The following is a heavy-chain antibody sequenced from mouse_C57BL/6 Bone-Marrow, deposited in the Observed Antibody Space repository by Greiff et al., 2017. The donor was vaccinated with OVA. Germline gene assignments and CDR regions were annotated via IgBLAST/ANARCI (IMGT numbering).Heavy chain of an antibody. J-gene: IGHJ3*01. D-gene: IGHD2-4*01. CDR3: ARTGYYDYDGGPWFAY. CDR2: IWTGGGT. V-gene: IGHV2-9-1*01. Sequence: VKLMESGPGLVAPSQSLSITCTVSGFSLTSYAISWVRQPPGKGLEWLGVIWTGGGTNYNSALKSRLSISKDNSKSQVFLKMNSLQTDDTARYYCARTGYYDYDGGPWFAYWGQGTLVTVSA. CDR1: GFSLTSYA.